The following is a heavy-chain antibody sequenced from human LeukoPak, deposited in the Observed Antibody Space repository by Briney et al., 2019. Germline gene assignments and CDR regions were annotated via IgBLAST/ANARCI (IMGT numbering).Heavy chain of an antibody. V-gene: IGHV3-21*04. Sequence: GGSLRLSCVASGFTFSGYNMNWVRQAPGKGLEWVSSISSRSSNIYYADSVKGRFTISTDNAKSSLYLQLNSLRAEDTAVYYCAKDPLRWYYYFDYWGQGTLVTVSS. CDR3: AKDPLRWYYYFDY. J-gene: IGHJ4*02. D-gene: IGHD4-23*01. CDR2: ISSRSSNI. CDR1: GFTFSGYN.